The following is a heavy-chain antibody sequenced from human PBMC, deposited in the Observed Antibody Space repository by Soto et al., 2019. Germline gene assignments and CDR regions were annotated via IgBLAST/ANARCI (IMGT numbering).Heavy chain of an antibody. Sequence: GGSLRLSCAASGFTFSDYYMSWIRQAPGKGLEWVSYISSSGSTIYYADSVKGRLTISRDNAKNSLYLQMNSLRAEDTAVYYCARVDIAARLIDYWAQGTLVTVSS. J-gene: IGHJ4*02. CDR1: GFTFSDYY. D-gene: IGHD6-25*01. V-gene: IGHV3-11*01. CDR3: ARVDIAARLIDY. CDR2: ISSSGSTI.